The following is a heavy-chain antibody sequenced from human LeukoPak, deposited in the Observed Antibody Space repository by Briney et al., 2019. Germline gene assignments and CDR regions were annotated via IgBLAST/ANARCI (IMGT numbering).Heavy chain of an antibody. CDR2: FDPEDGET. CDR3: ATSIAARPNYYYYMDV. D-gene: IGHD6-6*01. J-gene: IGHJ6*03. CDR1: GYTLTELS. Sequence: ASVKVSCKVSGYTLTELSMHWVRQAPGKGLEWMGGFDPEDGETIYAQKFQGRVTMTEDTSTDTAYMELSSLRSEDTAVYYCATSIAARPNYYYYMDVWGKGTTVTVSS. V-gene: IGHV1-24*01.